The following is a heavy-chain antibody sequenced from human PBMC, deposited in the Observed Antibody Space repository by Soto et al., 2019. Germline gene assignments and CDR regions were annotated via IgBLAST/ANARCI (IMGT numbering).Heavy chain of an antibody. CDR1: GFTFSSYS. CDR2: ISSSSSYI. CDR3: ARDGHQQWLVRASFDY. D-gene: IGHD6-19*01. Sequence: GGSLRLSCAASGFTFSSYSMNWVRQAPGKGLEWVSSISSSSSYIYYADSVKGRFTISRDNAKNSLYLQMNSLRAEDTAVYYCARDGHQQWLVRASFDYWGQGTLVTVSS. V-gene: IGHV3-21*01. J-gene: IGHJ4*02.